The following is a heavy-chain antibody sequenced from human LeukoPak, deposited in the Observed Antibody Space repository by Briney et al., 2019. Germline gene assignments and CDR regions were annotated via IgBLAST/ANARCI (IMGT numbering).Heavy chain of an antibody. CDR3: SLQQIPPYYYDSSGYYRGAFDI. V-gene: IGHV4-39*01. Sequence: SETLSLTCTVSGGSISSSSYYWGWIRQPPGKGLEWIGSIYYSGSTYYNPSLKSRVTISVDTSKNQFSLKLSSVTDADTAVYYCSLQQIPPYYYDSSGYYRGAFDIWGQGTMVTVSS. D-gene: IGHD3-22*01. J-gene: IGHJ3*02. CDR1: GGSISSSSYY. CDR2: IYYSGST.